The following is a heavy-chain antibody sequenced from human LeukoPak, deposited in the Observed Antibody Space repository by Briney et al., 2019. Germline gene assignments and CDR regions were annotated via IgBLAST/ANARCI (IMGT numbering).Heavy chain of an antibody. Sequence: PGGSLRLSCAAPGFTVSSNYMSWVRQAPGKGLEWVSVIYSGGSTYYADSVKGRFTISRDNSKNTLYLQMNSLRAEDTAVYYCARGRGLTIFGVVISKPTNYFDYWGQGTLVTVSS. J-gene: IGHJ4*02. V-gene: IGHV3-66*01. CDR1: GFTVSSNY. CDR3: ARGRGLTIFGVVISKPTNYFDY. CDR2: IYSGGST. D-gene: IGHD3-3*01.